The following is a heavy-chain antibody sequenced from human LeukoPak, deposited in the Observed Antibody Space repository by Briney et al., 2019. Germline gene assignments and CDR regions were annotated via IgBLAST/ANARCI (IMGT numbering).Heavy chain of an antibody. V-gene: IGHV3-48*04. Sequence: GGSLRLSCAASGFTFSSYSMNWVRPAPGKGLEWVSYISSSGSTIYYADSVKGRFTISRDNAKNSLYLQMNSLRAEDTAVYYCAELGITMIGGVWGKGTTVTISS. CDR3: AELGITMIGGV. D-gene: IGHD3-10*02. CDR2: ISSSGSTI. CDR1: GFTFSSYS. J-gene: IGHJ6*04.